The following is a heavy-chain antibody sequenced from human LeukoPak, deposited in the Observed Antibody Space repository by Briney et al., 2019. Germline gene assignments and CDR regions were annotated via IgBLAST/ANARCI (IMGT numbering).Heavy chain of an antibody. CDR1: GYTFTGYY. CDR3: ARQKLGDFRAFDH. J-gene: IGHJ4*02. Sequence: ASVKVSCKASGYTFTGYYMHWVRQAPGQGLEWMGRINPNSGGTNYAQKFQGRVTMTRDTSISTAYMELSRLRSDDTAVYYCARQKLGDFRAFDHWGQGTLVTVSS. CDR2: INPNSGGT. V-gene: IGHV1-2*06. D-gene: IGHD3-16*01.